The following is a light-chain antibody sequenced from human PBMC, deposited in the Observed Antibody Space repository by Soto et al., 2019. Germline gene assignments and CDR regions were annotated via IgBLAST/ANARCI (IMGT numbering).Light chain of an antibody. CDR3: QQSYSTPPET. J-gene: IGKJ1*01. CDR1: QSMSSY. CDR2: AAS. V-gene: IGKV1-39*01. Sequence: DIQMTQSPSSLSASVGDRVTITCRASQSMSSYLNWYQQKPGKAPKLLIYAASSLQSGVPSRFSGSGSGTDFTLTISSLQPEDFATYYCQQSYSTPPETFGQGTKVEIK.